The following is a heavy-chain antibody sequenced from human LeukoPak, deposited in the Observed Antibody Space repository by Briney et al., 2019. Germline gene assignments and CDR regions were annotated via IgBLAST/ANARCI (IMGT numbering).Heavy chain of an antibody. D-gene: IGHD1-26*01. CDR2: ITASGTAM. CDR3: ASSGSYRFDY. CDR1: GFTFSSYS. V-gene: IGHV3-48*02. J-gene: IGHJ4*02. Sequence: GGSLRLSCAASGFTFSSYSMNWVRQAPGKGLERVSHITASGTAMFYADSVKGRFTISRDNAKNSLYLQMNSLRDEDTAVYYCASSGSYRFDYWGQGTLVTVSS.